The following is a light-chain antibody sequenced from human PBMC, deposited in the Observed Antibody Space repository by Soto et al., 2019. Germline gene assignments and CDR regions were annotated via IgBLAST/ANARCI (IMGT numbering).Light chain of an antibody. Sequence: DIQMTQSPASLSAFVGDRVTITCQASKDIVNSLNWYQQKPGKAPKLLIYAASSLETGVPSKFSGSGSGTDFSFTIFSLQPEDVATYYCQHYDSLPPTFGPGTKVDIK. CDR2: AAS. CDR1: KDIVNS. V-gene: IGKV1-33*01. J-gene: IGKJ3*01. CDR3: QHYDSLPPT.